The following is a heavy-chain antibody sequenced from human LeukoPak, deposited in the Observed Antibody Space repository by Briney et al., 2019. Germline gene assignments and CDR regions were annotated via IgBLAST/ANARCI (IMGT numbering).Heavy chain of an antibody. CDR1: GFTFSSYG. CDR2: IWYDGSNK. Sequence: GGSLRLSCAASGFTFSSYGMHWVRRAPGKGLEWVAVIWYDGSNKYYADSVKGRFTISRDNTKNTLYLHMNSLRAEDTAVYYCARVPVGSYSFDYWGQGTLVTVSS. CDR3: ARVPVGSYSFDY. J-gene: IGHJ4*02. D-gene: IGHD1-26*01. V-gene: IGHV3-33*03.